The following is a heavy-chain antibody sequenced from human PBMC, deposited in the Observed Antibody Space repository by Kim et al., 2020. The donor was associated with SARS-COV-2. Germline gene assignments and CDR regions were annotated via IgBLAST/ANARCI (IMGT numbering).Heavy chain of an antibody. CDR1: GFTFDDYA. CDR2: ISWDAGTT. D-gene: IGHD1-26*01. V-gene: IGHV3-43D*03. CDR3: VRAPSVGTTVDFQY. J-gene: IGHJ1*01. Sequence: GGSLRLSCAASGFTFDDYAMNWVRQAPGKGLEWVSLISWDAGTTFYADSVKGRFTISRDNSKNSLYLQMNFLRPEDTALYFCVRAPSVGTTVDFQYWGQGTLVTVSS.